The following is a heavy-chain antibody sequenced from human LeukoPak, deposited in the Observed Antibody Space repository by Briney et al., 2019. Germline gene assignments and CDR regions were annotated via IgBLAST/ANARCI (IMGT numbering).Heavy chain of an antibody. CDR2: IRYDGSNK. Sequence: GGFLRLSCAASGFTFSSYGMHWVRQAPGKGLEWVAFIRYDGSNKYYADSVKGRFTISRDNSKNTLYLQMNSLRAEDTAVYYCAKDRVTNWNDKSFDIWGQGTMVTVSS. J-gene: IGHJ3*02. V-gene: IGHV3-30*02. CDR3: AKDRVTNWNDKSFDI. CDR1: GFTFSSYG. D-gene: IGHD1-1*01.